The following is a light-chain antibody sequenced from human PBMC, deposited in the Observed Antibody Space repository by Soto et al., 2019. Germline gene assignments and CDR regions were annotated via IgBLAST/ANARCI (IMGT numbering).Light chain of an antibody. V-gene: IGLV2-14*01. CDR1: SSDVGGYNY. CDR3: SSYTSSSTLGYV. J-gene: IGLJ1*01. CDR2: DVS. Sequence: QSVLTQPASVSESPGQSITISCTGTSSDVGGYNYVSWYQQHPGKAPKLMIYDVSNRPSGVSNRFSGSKSGNTASLTISGLQAEDEADYYCSSYTSSSTLGYVFGTGTKLTVL.